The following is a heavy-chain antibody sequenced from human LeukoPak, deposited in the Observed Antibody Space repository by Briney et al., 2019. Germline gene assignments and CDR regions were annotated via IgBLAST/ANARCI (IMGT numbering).Heavy chain of an antibody. J-gene: IGHJ4*02. V-gene: IGHV3-20*04. CDR1: GFTFSSHG. CDR2: IRGDGVTT. D-gene: IGHD1-1*01. Sequence: PGGSLRLSCAASGFTFSSHGMNWVRQAPGKGLEWVSGIRGDGVTTYYADSVKGRFTISRDNAKNSLYLQMNSLRAEDTALYYCARDQSGTTGLFDYWGQGTLVTVSS. CDR3: ARDQSGTTGLFDY.